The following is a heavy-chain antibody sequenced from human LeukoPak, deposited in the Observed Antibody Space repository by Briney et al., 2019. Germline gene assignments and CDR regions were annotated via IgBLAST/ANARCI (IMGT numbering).Heavy chain of an antibody. J-gene: IGHJ4*02. CDR1: SGSISSSSYY. Sequence: SETLSLTCTVSSGSISSSSYYWGWIRQPPGKGLEWSGSIYYSGSTYYNPSLKSRVTISVDTSKSQFSLKLSSVTAADTAVYYCARVETGYSGYRFDYWGQGTLVTVSS. V-gene: IGHV4-39*07. CDR3: ARVETGYSGYRFDY. CDR2: IYYSGST. D-gene: IGHD5-12*01.